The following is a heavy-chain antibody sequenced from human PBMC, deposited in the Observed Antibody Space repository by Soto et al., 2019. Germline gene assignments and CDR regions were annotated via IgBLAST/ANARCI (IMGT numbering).Heavy chain of an antibody. CDR3: ARRASEDYYHYYYIDV. CDR1: GGSISSYY. Sequence: SETLSLTCTVSGGSISSYYWSWIRQPPGKGLEWIGYIYYSGSTNYNPSLKSRVTISVDTSKNQFSLKLSSVTAADTAVYYCARRASEDYYHYYYIDVWGKGTTVTVSS. V-gene: IGHV4-59*08. CDR2: IYYSGST. J-gene: IGHJ6*03.